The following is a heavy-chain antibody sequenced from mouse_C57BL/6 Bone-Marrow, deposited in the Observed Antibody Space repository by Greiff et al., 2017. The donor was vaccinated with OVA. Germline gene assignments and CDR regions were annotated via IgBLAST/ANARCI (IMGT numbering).Heavy chain of an antibody. CDR2: IYPGNSDT. V-gene: IGHV1-5*01. CDR1: GYTFTSYW. D-gene: IGHD1-1*01. Sequence: VQLQQSGTVLARPGASVKMSCKTSGYTFTSYWMHWVKQRPGQGLEWIGAIYPGNSDTSYNQKFKGKAKLTAVTSASTAYMELSSLTTEDSAVYDCTTPVYGSSPYWYFDVWGTGTTVTVSA. CDR3: TTPVYGSSPYWYFDV. J-gene: IGHJ1*03.